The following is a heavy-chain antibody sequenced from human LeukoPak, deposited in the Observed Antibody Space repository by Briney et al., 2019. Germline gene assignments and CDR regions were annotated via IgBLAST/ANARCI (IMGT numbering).Heavy chain of an antibody. J-gene: IGHJ6*02. CDR2: INAGNGNT. Sequence: ASVNVSCKASGYTFTSYAMHWVRQAPGQRLEWMGWINAGNGNTKYSQKFQGRVTITRDTSASTAYMELSSLRSEDTAVYYCARDLVGATSVYYYYGMDVWGQGTTVTVSS. CDR1: GYTFTSYA. CDR3: ARDLVGATSVYYYYGMDV. D-gene: IGHD1-26*01. V-gene: IGHV1-3*01.